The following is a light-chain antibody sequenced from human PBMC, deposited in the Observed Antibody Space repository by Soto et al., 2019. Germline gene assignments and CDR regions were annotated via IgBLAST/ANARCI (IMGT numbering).Light chain of an antibody. CDR1: QSVSSH. J-gene: IGKJ1*01. CDR2: GAS. Sequence: EIVMTQSPATLSVSPGERATLSCRASQSVSSHLAWYQHKPGQPPRLLLYGASIRLSGIPARFSGKGSGTEFTPPISSLQSEDFAVYYCQQYDNRPGTFGQGTKVEI. CDR3: QQYDNRPGT. V-gene: IGKV3-15*01.